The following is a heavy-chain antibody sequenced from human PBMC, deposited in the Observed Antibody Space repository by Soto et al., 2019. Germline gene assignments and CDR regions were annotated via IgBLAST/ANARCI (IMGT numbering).Heavy chain of an antibody. J-gene: IGHJ5*02. CDR1: GYSFTGYY. V-gene: IGHV1-2*02. Sequence: HEHLVQSGAEVKRPGASLKVSCKASGYSFTGYYIHWVRQAPGQGLEWMGWINPDSGATNYAQNLQCRVSLTSDTCIIRAPMDLTSLSPGDTAVDDCARVDYVPCGVPFPFFGTWGQGTLGSVSS. CDR3: ARVDYVPCGVPFPFFGT. D-gene: IGHD2-21*01. CDR2: INPDSGAT.